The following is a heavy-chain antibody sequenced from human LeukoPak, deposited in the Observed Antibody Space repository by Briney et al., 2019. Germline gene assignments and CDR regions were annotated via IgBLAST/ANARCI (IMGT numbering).Heavy chain of an antibody. CDR3: ARDIVVVPAANPYYYGMDV. CDR1: GFTFSSYA. CDR2: IRSSSSYI. V-gene: IGHV3-21*01. Sequence: GGSLRLSCAASGFTFSSYAMSWVRQAPGKGLEWVSSIRSSSSYIYYADSVKGRFTTSRDNAKNSLYLQMNSLRAEDTAVYYCARDIVVVPAANPYYYGMDVWGQGTTVTVSS. J-gene: IGHJ6*02. D-gene: IGHD2-2*01.